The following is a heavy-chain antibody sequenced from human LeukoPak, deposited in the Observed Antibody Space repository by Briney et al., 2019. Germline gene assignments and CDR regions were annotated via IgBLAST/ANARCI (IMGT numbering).Heavy chain of an antibody. Sequence: GGSLRLSCAASGYTVSSNYMSWVRQAPGKGLEWVSVIYSGGSTYYADSVKGRFTISRDNSKNTLYLQMNSLRAEDTAVYYCARVVDNWFDPWGQGTLVTVSS. J-gene: IGHJ5*01. CDR2: IYSGGST. CDR3: ARVVDNWFDP. V-gene: IGHV3-53*01. CDR1: GYTVSSNY. D-gene: IGHD5-12*01.